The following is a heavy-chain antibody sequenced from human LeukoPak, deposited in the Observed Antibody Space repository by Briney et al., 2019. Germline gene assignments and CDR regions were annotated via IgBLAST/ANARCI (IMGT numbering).Heavy chain of an antibody. J-gene: IGHJ3*01. D-gene: IGHD3-10*01. CDR3: ARGWFGFWHNSYLDDNAFDV. Sequence: SETLSLTCAVYGGSFSGYYWSWIRQVPGKGLEWLGEINQSGRTNYSPSLKSRVTISVDPSKNQISLNLSFVTATDTAVYYCARGWFGFWHNSYLDDNAFDVWGPGTMVTVSS. CDR2: INQSGRT. CDR1: GGSFSGYY. V-gene: IGHV4-34*01.